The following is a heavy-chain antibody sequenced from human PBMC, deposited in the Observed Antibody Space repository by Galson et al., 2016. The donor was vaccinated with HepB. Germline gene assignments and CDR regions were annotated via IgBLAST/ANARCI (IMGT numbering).Heavy chain of an antibody. CDR2: ILYDGSNK. V-gene: IGHV3-33*05. J-gene: IGHJ2*01. D-gene: IGHD6-25*01. CDR3: ARDFLGGPGYFDL. CDR1: GFTFSSYG. Sequence: SCAASGFTFSSYGMHWVRQAPGKGLEWVAVILYDGSNKYYADSVKSRFTISRDNSNNTLYLEMNSLRAKDTAVYSCARDFLGGPGYFDLWGRGTLDTVSS.